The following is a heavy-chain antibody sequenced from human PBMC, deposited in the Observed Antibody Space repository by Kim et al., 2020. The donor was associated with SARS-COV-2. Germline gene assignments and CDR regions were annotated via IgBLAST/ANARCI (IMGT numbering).Heavy chain of an antibody. D-gene: IGHD3-3*01. Sequence: NYADSVKGRCTISRDNAKNTMYLQMNSRRGEDTAVYYCARGDWEGYDLIEPWGQGTLVTVSS. V-gene: IGHV3-74*01. CDR3: ARGDWEGYDLIEP. J-gene: IGHJ5*02.